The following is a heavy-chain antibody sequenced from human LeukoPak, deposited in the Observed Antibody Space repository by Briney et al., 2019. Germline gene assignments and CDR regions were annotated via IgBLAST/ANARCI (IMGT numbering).Heavy chain of an antibody. CDR1: GGTFSSYA. J-gene: IGHJ4*02. CDR2: IIPILGIA. V-gene: IGHV1-69*04. Sequence: ASVKVSCKASGGTFSSYAISWVRQSPGQGLEWMGRIIPILGIANYAQKFQGRVTITADKSTSTAYMELSSLRSEDTAVYYCARAKYSSSWSHFDYWGQGTLVTVSS. CDR3: ARAKYSSSWSHFDY. D-gene: IGHD6-13*01.